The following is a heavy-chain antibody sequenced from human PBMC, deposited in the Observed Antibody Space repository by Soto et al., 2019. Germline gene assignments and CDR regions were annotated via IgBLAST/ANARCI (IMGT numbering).Heavy chain of an antibody. CDR3: ATLYSYGENDY. J-gene: IGHJ4*02. Sequence: SETLSLTYAVSGGSVTSYYWAWIRQPAGKGLEWIGRIHASGRAAFKPSLKSRVTMSVDTSKNQVYLKLNDVTAADTAVYYCATLYSYGENDYWGQGTLVTVSS. CDR2: IHASGRA. V-gene: IGHV4-4*07. CDR1: GGSVTSYY. D-gene: IGHD5-18*01.